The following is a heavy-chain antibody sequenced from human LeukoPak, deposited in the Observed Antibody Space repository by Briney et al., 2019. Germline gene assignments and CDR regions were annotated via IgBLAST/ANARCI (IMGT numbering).Heavy chain of an antibody. Sequence: SETLSLTCTVSGGSISSSSYHWGWIRQPPGKGLEWIGSIYYSGSTYYNPSLKSRVTISVDTSKNQFSLKLSSVTAADTAVYYCASLRSRKYYYGMDVWGQGTTVTVSS. CDR2: IYYSGST. CDR1: GGSISSSSYH. V-gene: IGHV4-39*07. D-gene: IGHD6-6*01. J-gene: IGHJ6*02. CDR3: ASLRSRKYYYGMDV.